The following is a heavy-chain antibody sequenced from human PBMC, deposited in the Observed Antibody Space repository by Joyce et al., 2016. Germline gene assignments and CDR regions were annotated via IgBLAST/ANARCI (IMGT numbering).Heavy chain of an antibody. CDR2: IYSGGNK. V-gene: IGHV3-53*01. CDR3: ARVMIDCSSTSCYPIFDP. J-gene: IGHJ5*02. CDR1: GFTVSSDY. Sequence: EVQLVESGGGLIQPGGSLRLSCAASGFTVSSDYMNWVRQAPVKGLWCVSVIYSGGNKYYADAVKVRCTISGDNSKNTLYRQMNSLRAEDTAVYYCARVMIDCSSTSCYPIFDPWGQGTLVTVSS. D-gene: IGHD2-2*01.